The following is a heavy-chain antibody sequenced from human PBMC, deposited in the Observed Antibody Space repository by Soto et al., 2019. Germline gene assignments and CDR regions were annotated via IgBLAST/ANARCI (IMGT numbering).Heavy chain of an antibody. V-gene: IGHV4-61*01. CDR1: GGSVSSGTYY. J-gene: IGHJ6*02. Sequence: QVQLQESGPGLVKPSETLSLTCTVSGGSVSSGTYYWTWIRQPPGKGLEWIGYNYYSGTTNYNPSLQRRVTRSADTSKNQFSRKLNSVSAADTSVYYCAREFGGYCTATSCYQLDVWGQGTTVTVSS. CDR3: AREFGGYCTATSCYQLDV. D-gene: IGHD2-2*01. CDR2: NYYSGTT.